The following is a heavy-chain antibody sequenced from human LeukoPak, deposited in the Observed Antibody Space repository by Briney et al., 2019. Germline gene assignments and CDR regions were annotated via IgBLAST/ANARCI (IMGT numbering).Heavy chain of an antibody. Sequence: GGSLRLSCAASGFTFSDYWMNWVRQAPGKGLEWVANIKEDGSENYYVDSVRGRFTISRDNAKNSLYLQMNSLRAEDSAVYYCARYHWNDVAYWGQGTLVTVSS. J-gene: IGHJ4*02. CDR2: IKEDGSEN. CDR3: ARYHWNDVAY. D-gene: IGHD1-1*01. V-gene: IGHV3-7*01. CDR1: GFTFSDYW.